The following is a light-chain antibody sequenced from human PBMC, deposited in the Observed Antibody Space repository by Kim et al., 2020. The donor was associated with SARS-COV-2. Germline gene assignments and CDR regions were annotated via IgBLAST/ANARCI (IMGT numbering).Light chain of an antibody. CDR3: QAWDSTWV. Sequence: SYELTQPPSVSVSPGQTASITCSGDKLGDKYACWYQQKPGQSPVLVIYQDSKRPSGIPERFSGSNSGNTATLTISGTRAMDEADYYCQAWDSTWVFG. J-gene: IGLJ3*02. CDR1: KLGDKY. CDR2: QDS. V-gene: IGLV3-1*01.